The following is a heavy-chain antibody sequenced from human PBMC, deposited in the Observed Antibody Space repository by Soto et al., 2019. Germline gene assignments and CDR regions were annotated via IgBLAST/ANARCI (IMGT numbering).Heavy chain of an antibody. D-gene: IGHD6-6*01. J-gene: IGHJ4*02. CDR3: AIRRSSSSGLRFDY. CDR2: IDPSDSYT. V-gene: IGHV5-10-1*01. Sequence: PGESLKISCKGSGYSFAGYWITWVRQKPGKGLEWMGRIDPSDSYTNYSPSFQGHVTISADKSISTAYLQWSSLKASDTAMYYCAIRRSSSSGLRFDYWGQGTLVTVSS. CDR1: GYSFAGYW.